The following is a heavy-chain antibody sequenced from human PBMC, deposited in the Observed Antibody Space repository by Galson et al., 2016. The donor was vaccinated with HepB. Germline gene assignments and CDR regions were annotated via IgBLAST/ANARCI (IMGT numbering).Heavy chain of an antibody. CDR2: INPSGDAT. CDR3: AKDSRESRAPLFDY. CDR1: GYSFTTHY. D-gene: IGHD2-2*01. V-gene: IGHV1-46*01. Sequence: SVKVSCKASGYSFTTHYIHWVRQAPGQGFAWMGLINPSGDATTYAQKFQGRVTMTTDTSTSTVYMELSTLRSEDTAVYYCAKDSRESRAPLFDYWGQGTLVTVSS. J-gene: IGHJ4*02.